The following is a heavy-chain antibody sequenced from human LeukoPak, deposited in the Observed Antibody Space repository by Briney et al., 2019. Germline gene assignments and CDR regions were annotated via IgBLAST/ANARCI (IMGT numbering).Heavy chain of an antibody. J-gene: IGHJ4*02. CDR1: GGPFTGYY. V-gene: IGHV4-34*01. D-gene: IGHD3-10*01. CDR3: TRQCIHGPGSQWSDY. CDR2: ISDSGSP. Sequence: SETLSLTCGVSGGPFTGYYWSWIRQSPGKGLEWIGEISDSGSPNYNPSLRSRATISKNTSKNQFSLKLTSVTAADTALYYCTRQCIHGPGSQWSDYWGQGTPVTVSS.